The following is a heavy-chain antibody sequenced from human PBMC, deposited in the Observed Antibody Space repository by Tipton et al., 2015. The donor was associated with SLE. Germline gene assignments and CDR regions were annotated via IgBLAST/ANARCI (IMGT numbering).Heavy chain of an antibody. CDR1: GGSFRSGPYS. V-gene: IGHV4-30-2*01. Sequence: TLSLTCTVSGGSFRSGPYSWGWIRRPAGRGLEWIGYIYPSESTYYNPSLESRVTISIDRSKNQFSLSLSSVTAADTAVYYCARAPSLFPLVSW. J-gene: IGHJ5*01. CDR3: ARAPSLFPLVS. CDR2: IYPSEST.